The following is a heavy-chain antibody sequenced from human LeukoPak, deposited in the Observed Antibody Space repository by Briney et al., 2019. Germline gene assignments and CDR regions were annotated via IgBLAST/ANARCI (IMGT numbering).Heavy chain of an antibody. Sequence: PSETLSLTCTVSGGSISSYYWSWIRQPPGKGLEWIGYIYYSGSTNYNPSLKSRVTISVDTSKNQFSLKLSSVTAADTAVYYSARDLRDYGGYYYYYGMDVWGQGTTVTVSS. V-gene: IGHV4-59*01. CDR1: GGSISSYY. CDR2: IYYSGST. J-gene: IGHJ6*02. D-gene: IGHD3-16*01. CDR3: ARDLRDYGGYYYYYGMDV.